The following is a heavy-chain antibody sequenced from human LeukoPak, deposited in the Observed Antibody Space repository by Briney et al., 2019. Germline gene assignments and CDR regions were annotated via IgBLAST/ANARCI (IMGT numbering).Heavy chain of an antibody. V-gene: IGHV4-59*11. Sequence: SETLSLTCTVSGGSISSHYWSWIRQPPGKGLEWIGYIYYSGSTNYNPSLKSRVTISVDTSKNQFSLKLSSVTAADTAVYYCARDRAPLPRRYYYYYMDVWGKGTTVTVSS. D-gene: IGHD5-24*01. CDR2: IYYSGST. CDR1: GGSISSHY. CDR3: ARDRAPLPRRYYYYYMDV. J-gene: IGHJ6*03.